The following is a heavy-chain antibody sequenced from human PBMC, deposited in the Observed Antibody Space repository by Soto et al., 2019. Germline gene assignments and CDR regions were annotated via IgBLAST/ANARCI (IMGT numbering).Heavy chain of an antibody. D-gene: IGHD5-12*01. Sequence: SETLSLTCTVSGGSIRSTTYYWGWIRQPPGKGLEWIASIYYSGSTYYNPSLKGRVNISVDMSKNQFSLKLSSVTAADTAVYYCAAGGGLPRYYWGQGTLVTVSS. CDR2: IYYSGST. CDR1: GGSIRSTTYY. V-gene: IGHV4-39*07. CDR3: AAGGGLPRYY. J-gene: IGHJ4*02.